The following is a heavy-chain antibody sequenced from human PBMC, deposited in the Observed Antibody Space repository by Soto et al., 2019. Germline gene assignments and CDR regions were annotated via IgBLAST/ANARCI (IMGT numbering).Heavy chain of an antibody. D-gene: IGHD5-12*01. Sequence: GESLKISCAASGFTFSSYAMSWVRQAPGKGPEWVSAISGSGGSTYYADSVKGRFTISRDNSKNTLFLQMNSLRAEDTAVFHCAASPVLRWLQFWGQGTLVTVSS. CDR2: ISGSGGST. CDR1: GFTFSSYA. CDR3: AASPVLRWLQF. J-gene: IGHJ4*02. V-gene: IGHV3-23*01.